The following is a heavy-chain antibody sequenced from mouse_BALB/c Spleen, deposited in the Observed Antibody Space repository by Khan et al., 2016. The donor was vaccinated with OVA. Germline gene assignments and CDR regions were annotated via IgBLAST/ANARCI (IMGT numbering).Heavy chain of an antibody. Sequence: VQLQQSGTVLARPGASVKMSCKASGYSFTSYLIHWVKQRPGQGLEWIGDIYPGNSDTTYNQKFTDKAKLTAVTSANTAYMELSSLTNEDSAGYYCARGGYSSFAYWGQGTLVTVSA. CDR1: GYSFTSYL. CDR2: IYPGNSDT. CDR3: ARGGYSSFAY. V-gene: IGHV1-5*01. D-gene: IGHD1-3*01. J-gene: IGHJ3*01.